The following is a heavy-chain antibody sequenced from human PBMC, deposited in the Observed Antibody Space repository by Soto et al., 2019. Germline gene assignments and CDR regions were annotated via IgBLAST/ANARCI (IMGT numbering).Heavy chain of an antibody. CDR2: IFYSGST. V-gene: IGHV4-39*01. D-gene: IGHD2-2*01. Sequence: TSETLSLTCTVSGGSISSNSYYRGWIRQPPGKGLDWIGSIFYSGSTYYNPSLKSRVTISIHTPKNQFSLKLSSVTAADTAVYYCARRRCSSTTCLTDYWGQGTLVTVSS. CDR3: ARRRCSSTTCLTDY. CDR1: GGSISSNSYY. J-gene: IGHJ4*02.